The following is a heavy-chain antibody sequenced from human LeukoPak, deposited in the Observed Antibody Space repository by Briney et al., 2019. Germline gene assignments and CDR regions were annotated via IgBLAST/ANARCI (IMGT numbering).Heavy chain of an antibody. Sequence: ASVKVSCKASGYTFTGYYIHWVRQAPGQGLEWMGWINPNTGGTKYAQRFQDRVTMTRDTSISTAYMEVSRLRYDDTAVYYCARPLRVTMIRGAAFRASSDFDPWGQGTLVTVSS. D-gene: IGHD3-10*01. V-gene: IGHV1-2*02. CDR1: GYTFTGYY. CDR2: INPNTGGT. J-gene: IGHJ5*02. CDR3: ARPLRVTMIRGAAFRASSDFDP.